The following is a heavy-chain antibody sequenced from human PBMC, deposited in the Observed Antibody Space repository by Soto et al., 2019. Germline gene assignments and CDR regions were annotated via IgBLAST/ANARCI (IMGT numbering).Heavy chain of an antibody. CDR2: INHSGST. V-gene: IGHV4-34*01. D-gene: IGHD6-6*01. CDR1: GGSFSGYY. J-gene: IGHJ6*03. Sequence: PSETLSLTCAVYGGSFSGYYWSWIRQPPGKGLEWIGEINHSGSTNYNPSLKSRVTISVDTSKNQFSLKLSSVTAADTAVYYCATHRKKAARPKYYYYTDVWGKGTTVTVSS. CDR3: ATHRKKAARPKYYYYTDV.